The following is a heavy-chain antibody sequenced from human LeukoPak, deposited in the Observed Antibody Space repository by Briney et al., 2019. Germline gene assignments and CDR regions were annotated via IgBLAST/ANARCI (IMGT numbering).Heavy chain of an antibody. CDR2: INHSGST. Sequence: SETLSLTCAVYGGSFSGYYWSWIRQPPGKGLEWIGEINHSGSTNYNPSLKSRVTISVDTSKNQFSLKLSSVTAADTAVYYCARRGGPIHLRAYSSHRPPRGFDYWAREPWSPSPQ. J-gene: IGHJ4*02. CDR3: ARRGGPIHLRAYSSHRPPRGFDY. CDR1: GGSFSGYY. V-gene: IGHV4-34*01. D-gene: IGHD6-13*01.